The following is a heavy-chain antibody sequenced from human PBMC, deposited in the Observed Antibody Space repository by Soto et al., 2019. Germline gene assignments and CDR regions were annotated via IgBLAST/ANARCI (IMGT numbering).Heavy chain of an antibody. CDR1: GGSFSGYY. Sequence: PSETLSLTCAVYGGSFSGYYWSWIRQPPGKGLEWIGEINHSGSTNYNPSLKSRVTISVDTSKNQFSLKLSSVTAADTAVYYCARLCSTRTAYYYGSGSYFGFDPWGQGTLVTVSS. J-gene: IGHJ5*02. CDR2: INHSGST. D-gene: IGHD3-10*01. CDR3: ARLCSTRTAYYYGSGSYFGFDP. V-gene: IGHV4-34*01.